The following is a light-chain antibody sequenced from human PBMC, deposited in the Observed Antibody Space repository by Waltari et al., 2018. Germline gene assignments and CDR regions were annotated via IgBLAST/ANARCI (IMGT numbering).Light chain of an antibody. Sequence: QSALTQPASVSGSLGQSINISGSGTNSDIGGYNSVSWYQQHPGEAPKLLIFDVSTRPSGVSKRFSAFKSGTTASLTITGLQAEDEADYYCCSKTSSTASRVFGGGTTLTVL. CDR1: NSDIGGYNS. J-gene: IGLJ3*02. CDR3: CSKTSSTASRV. V-gene: IGLV2-14*03. CDR2: DVS.